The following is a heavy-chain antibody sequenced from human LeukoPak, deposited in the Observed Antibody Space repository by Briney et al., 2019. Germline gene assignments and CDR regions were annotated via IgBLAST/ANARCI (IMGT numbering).Heavy chain of an antibody. CDR2: INPSGGST. D-gene: IGHD1-7*01. Sequence: GASVKVSCKASGYTFTGYYMHWVRQAPGQGLECMGIINPSGGSTSYAQKFQGRVTMTRDTPTSTVYMELSSLRSEDTAVYYCARTCITGTTISPFDYWGQGTLVTVSS. CDR1: GYTFTGYY. CDR3: ARTCITGTTISPFDY. J-gene: IGHJ4*02. V-gene: IGHV1-46*03.